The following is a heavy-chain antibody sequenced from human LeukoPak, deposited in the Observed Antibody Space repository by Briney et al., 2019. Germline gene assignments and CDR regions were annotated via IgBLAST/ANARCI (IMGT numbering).Heavy chain of an antibody. CDR1: GFTFSDFR. D-gene: IGHD6-13*01. CDR3: ARDGTAPGLYFDL. CDR2: INQNGGET. V-gene: IGHV3-7*01. Sequence: GGSLRLSCAVSGFTFSDFRMNWVRRSPGKGLEWVASINQNGGETSYVDSVKGRFTISRDNPKNSLYLQMSSLRAEDTAVYYCARDGTAPGLYFDLWGQGTLVTVSS. J-gene: IGHJ4*01.